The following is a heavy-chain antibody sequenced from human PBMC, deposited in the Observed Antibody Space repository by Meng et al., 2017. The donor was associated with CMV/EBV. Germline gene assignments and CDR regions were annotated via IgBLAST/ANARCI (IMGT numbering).Heavy chain of an antibody. CDR1: SFSGYY. J-gene: IGHJ5*02. Sequence: SFSGYYCSWIRQPPGTGLEWLGEINPSGSTNYNPSLKSRVTISVATSKNQFSLKLSSVTAADTAVYYCARGQEVVVVPAARTSWFDPWGQGTLVTVSS. D-gene: IGHD2-2*01. CDR3: ARGQEVVVVPAARTSWFDP. CDR2: INPSGST. V-gene: IGHV4-34*01.